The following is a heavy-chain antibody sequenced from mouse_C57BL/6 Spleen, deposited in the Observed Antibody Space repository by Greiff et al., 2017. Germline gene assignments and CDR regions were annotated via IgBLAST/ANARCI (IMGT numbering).Heavy chain of an antibody. D-gene: IGHD1-1*01. CDR2: INPSTGGT. V-gene: IGHV1-42*01. Sequence: EVQLQQSGPELVKPGASVKISCKASGYSFTGYYMNWVKQSPEKSLEWIGEINPSTGGTTYNQKFKAKATLTVDKSSSTAYMQLKSLTSEDSAVYYCARWGTTVVATYYFDYWGQGTTLTVSS. CDR1: GYSFTGYY. CDR3: ARWGTTVVATYYFDY. J-gene: IGHJ2*01.